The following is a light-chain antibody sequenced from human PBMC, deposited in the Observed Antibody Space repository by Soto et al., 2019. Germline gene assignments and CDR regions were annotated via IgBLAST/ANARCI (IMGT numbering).Light chain of an antibody. CDR1: SSDVGAYNY. Sequence: QSVLTQPASVSGSPGRSITISCTGTSSDVGAYNYVSWYQQYPGKAPKLMIYDVSNRPSGVSNRFSGPKSGNTASLTISGLQAEDEADYYCSSYTSSSTPLFGGGTQLTVL. V-gene: IGLV2-14*01. CDR2: DVS. CDR3: SSYTSSSTPL. J-gene: IGLJ7*01.